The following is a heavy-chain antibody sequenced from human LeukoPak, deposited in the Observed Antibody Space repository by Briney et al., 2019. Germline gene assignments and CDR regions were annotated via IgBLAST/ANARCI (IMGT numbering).Heavy chain of an antibody. V-gene: IGHV3-23*01. Sequence: GGTLRLSCAASGFTFSSYGMNWVRQAPGKGLEWVSSISASGVMTYYADSVKGRFNVSRDSSNNSLYLQMSSLTAADTAVYYCAKDRSIGTYYTFDHWGQGTLVTVSS. CDR1: GFTFSSYG. J-gene: IGHJ4*02. CDR2: ISASGVMT. CDR3: AKDRSIGTYYTFDH. D-gene: IGHD1-26*01.